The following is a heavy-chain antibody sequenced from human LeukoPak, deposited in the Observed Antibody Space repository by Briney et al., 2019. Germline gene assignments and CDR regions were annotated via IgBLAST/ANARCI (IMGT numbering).Heavy chain of an antibody. Sequence: PGGSLRLSCAASGFTFSDYYMSWIRQAPGKGLEWVSYISSSGSTIYYADSVKGRFTISRDNAKNSLYLQMNSLRAEDTAVYYCARGSWVRDCGGDCYSNRNDAFDIWGQGTMVTVSS. CDR2: ISSSGSTI. CDR1: GFTFSDYY. D-gene: IGHD2-21*02. V-gene: IGHV3-11*01. J-gene: IGHJ3*02. CDR3: ARGSWVRDCGGDCYSNRNDAFDI.